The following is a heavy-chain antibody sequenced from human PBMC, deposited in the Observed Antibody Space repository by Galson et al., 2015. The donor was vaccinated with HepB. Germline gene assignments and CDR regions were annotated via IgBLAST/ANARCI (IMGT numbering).Heavy chain of an antibody. D-gene: IGHD5-12*01. J-gene: IGHJ6*02. CDR2: IIPIFGTA. Sequence: SVKVSCKASGGTFSSYAISWVRQAPGQGLEWMGGIIPIFGTANYAQKFQGRVTITADESTSTAYMELSSLRSEDTAVYYCNIDLKRFYYYGMDVWGQGTTVTVSS. CDR3: NIDLKRFYYYGMDV. V-gene: IGHV1-69*13. CDR1: GGTFSSYA.